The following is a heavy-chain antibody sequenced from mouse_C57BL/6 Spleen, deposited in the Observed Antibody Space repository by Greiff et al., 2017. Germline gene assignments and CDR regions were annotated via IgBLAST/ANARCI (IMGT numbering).Heavy chain of an antibody. CDR1: GYTFTSYW. Sequence: QVQLQQPGAELVRPGSSVKLSCKASGYTFTSYWMHWVKQRPIQGLEWIGNIDPSDSGTPYNHKFKDKATLTVDKSSSTAYMQLSSPTSEGSAVYISARPRDGGYNNAMDNWGQRASDTVSS. CDR3: ARPRDGGYNNAMDN. CDR2: IDPSDSGT. J-gene: IGHJ4*01. D-gene: IGHD1-3*01. V-gene: IGHV1-52*01.